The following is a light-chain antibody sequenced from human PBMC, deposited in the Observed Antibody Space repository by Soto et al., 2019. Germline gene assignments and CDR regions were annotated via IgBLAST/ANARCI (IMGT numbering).Light chain of an antibody. Sequence: IGLTKSPCTLSVSPGDRATLTCRASQSFSSSYLAWYTQKPGQSPRLLXXYEXTRGTGILARFSGSGSGREFTLTLSSLQSADFAVYYCRQYKNWPTRTFGQGTKVDIK. CDR1: QSFSSSY. CDR2: YEX. CDR3: RQYKNWPTRT. V-gene: IGKV3-15*01. J-gene: IGKJ1*01.